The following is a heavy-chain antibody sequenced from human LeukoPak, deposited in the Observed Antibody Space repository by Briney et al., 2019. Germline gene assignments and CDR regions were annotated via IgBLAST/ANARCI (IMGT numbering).Heavy chain of an antibody. CDR2: ISSSSSYI. D-gene: IGHD2-15*01. V-gene: IGHV3-21*04. CDR1: GFTFSSYS. Sequence: GGSLRLSCAASGFTFSSYSMNWVRQAPGKGLEWVSSISSSSSYIYYADSVKGRFTISRDNAKNSLYLQMNSLKTEDTAVYYCTRRISQGRSTYWYFDHWGRGTLVTVSS. J-gene: IGHJ2*01. CDR3: TRRISQGRSTYWYFDH.